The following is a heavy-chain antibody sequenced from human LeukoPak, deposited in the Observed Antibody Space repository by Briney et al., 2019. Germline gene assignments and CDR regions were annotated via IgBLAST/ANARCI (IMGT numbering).Heavy chain of an antibody. CDR3: ASQVSGVGVMATLAPAFDI. J-gene: IGHJ3*02. V-gene: IGHV5-51*01. D-gene: IGHD5-24*01. CDR2: IYPVDSDT. CDR1: GYSFTSYW. Sequence: GESLKISCKGSGYSFTSYWSGWVRQMPGKGLEWMGIIYPVDSDTRYSPSFQGQVTISADKSISTAYLQCSSLKASDTAMYYCASQVSGVGVMATLAPAFDIWGQGTMVTVSS.